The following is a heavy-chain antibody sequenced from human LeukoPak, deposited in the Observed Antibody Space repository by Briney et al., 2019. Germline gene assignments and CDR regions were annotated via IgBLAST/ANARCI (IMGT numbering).Heavy chain of an antibody. D-gene: IGHD6-6*01. Sequence: SETLSLTCTVSGGSISSSSYYWGWIRQPPGKRLEWIGSIYYSGSTYYNPSLKSRVTISVDTSKNQFSLKLSSVTAADTAVYYCVALGPLSSIAARPMGYFDYWGQGTLVTVSS. CDR3: VALGPLSSIAARPMGYFDY. J-gene: IGHJ4*02. V-gene: IGHV4-39*07. CDR1: GGSISSSSYY. CDR2: IYYSGST.